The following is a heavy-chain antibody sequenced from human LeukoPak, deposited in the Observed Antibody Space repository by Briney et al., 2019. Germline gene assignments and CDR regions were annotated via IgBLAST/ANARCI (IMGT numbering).Heavy chain of an antibody. D-gene: IGHD3-10*01. J-gene: IGHJ4*02. CDR1: GFTFSSYA. CDR3: AKDHLGFPANYFDY. V-gene: IGHV3-23*01. CDR2: ISGSGGST. Sequence: GGSLRLSCAASGFTFSSYAMSWVRQAPGKGLEWVSAISGSGGSTYYADSVKGRFTISRDNSKNTLYLQMNSLRAEGTAVYYCAKDHLGFPANYFDYWGQGTLVTVSS.